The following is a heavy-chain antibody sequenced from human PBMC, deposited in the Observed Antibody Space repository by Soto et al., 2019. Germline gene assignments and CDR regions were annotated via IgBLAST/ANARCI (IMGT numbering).Heavy chain of an antibody. J-gene: IGHJ5*02. Sequence: SETLSLTCSVSGVSIRGDHWSWIRQPPGKRPEWIGHIPYTGNTYYNTSLESRVTISQDMSKNQFSLKLTSVTAADTAVYYCARHQQTTTWVRWFDPWGQGILVTVSS. CDR3: ARHQQTTTWVRWFDP. CDR2: IPYTGNT. V-gene: IGHV4-59*01. CDR1: GVSIRGDH. D-gene: IGHD4-4*01.